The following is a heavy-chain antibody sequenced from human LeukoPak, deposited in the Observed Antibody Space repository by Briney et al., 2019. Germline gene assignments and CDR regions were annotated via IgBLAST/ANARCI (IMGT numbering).Heavy chain of an antibody. CDR1: GYMFTGYY. D-gene: IGHD6-19*01. Sequence: ASVKVSCKASGYMFTGYYMHGVRQAPGQGLEWMGWINPNSGGTNYAQKFQGRVTMTRDTSISTAYMDLNRLRSDDTAVYYCARVVAVTGTPVYYMDVWGKGTTVTVSS. J-gene: IGHJ6*03. CDR3: ARVVAVTGTPVYYMDV. CDR2: INPNSGGT. V-gene: IGHV1-2*02.